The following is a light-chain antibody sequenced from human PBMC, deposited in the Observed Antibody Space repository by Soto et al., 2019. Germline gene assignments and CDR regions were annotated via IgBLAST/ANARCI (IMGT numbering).Light chain of an antibody. CDR3: QQYNNWPET. V-gene: IGKV3-15*01. J-gene: IGKJ1*01. CDR2: GAS. Sequence: DIVMTQSPATLSVSPGERATLSCRASQSISSSLAWYQEKPGQAPRLLIYGASTRATGIPARFSGSGSGTEFSLRISSLQSEDFAVYYCQQYNNWPETFGQGTKVDIK. CDR1: QSISSS.